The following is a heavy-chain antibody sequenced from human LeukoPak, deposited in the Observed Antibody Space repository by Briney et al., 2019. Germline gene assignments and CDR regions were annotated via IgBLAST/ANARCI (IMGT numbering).Heavy chain of an antibody. CDR3: ARELVSSGTGYFDL. J-gene: IGHJ2*01. D-gene: IGHD3-10*02. Sequence: GGSLRLSCEASGFTFGNFGLTWVRQAPGKGLQCVCGITGSTTWTYYAASVKGRFTVSRDNYQNTLHLQMNSLRADDTAVYYCARELVSSGTGYFDLWGRGTLVTVSS. V-gene: IGHV3-23*01. CDR1: GFTFGNFG. CDR2: ITGSTTWT.